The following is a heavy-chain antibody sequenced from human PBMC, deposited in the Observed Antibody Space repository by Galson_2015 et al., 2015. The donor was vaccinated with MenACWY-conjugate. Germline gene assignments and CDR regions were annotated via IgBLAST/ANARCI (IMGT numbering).Heavy chain of an antibody. J-gene: IGHJ6*02. CDR2: IFYSGTT. V-gene: IGHV4-59*01. CDR3: ARDAGTIPDV. Sequence: ETLSLTCTVSGAPINSYYWNWIRQPPGKGLEWIGYIFYSGTTKYNPSLNSRVTISLDTSKNQFSLKVRSVTAADSGVYFCARDAGTIPDVWGQGTTVAVSS. D-gene: IGHD4/OR15-4a*01. CDR1: GAPINSYY.